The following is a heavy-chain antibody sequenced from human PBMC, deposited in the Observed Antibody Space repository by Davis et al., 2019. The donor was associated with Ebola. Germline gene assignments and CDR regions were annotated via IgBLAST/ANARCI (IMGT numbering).Heavy chain of an antibody. J-gene: IGHJ6*02. CDR3: TRHKGGYCSSTSCYDGAYYGMDV. Sequence: MPSETLSLTCTVSGGSVSSGTNYWSWIRQSPGKGLEWIGYIYHSGSTIYNPSLKSRVTISLDTSKNQFSLKLSSVTAADTALYYCTRHKGGYCSSTSCYDGAYYGMDVWGQGTTVTVSS. CDR2: IYHSGST. V-gene: IGHV4-61*01. D-gene: IGHD2-2*01. CDR1: GGSVSSGTNY.